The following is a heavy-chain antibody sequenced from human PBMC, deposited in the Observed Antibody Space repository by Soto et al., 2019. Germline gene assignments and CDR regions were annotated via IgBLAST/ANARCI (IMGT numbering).Heavy chain of an antibody. D-gene: IGHD1-26*01. Sequence: SVKVSCKASGFTYTSSAMQRVRQARGQRLEWIGWIVVGSGNTNYAQKFQGRVTMTRDTSTSTVYMELSSLRSEDTAVYYFAIVGATTGYYYYGMDVWGQGTTVTVSS. CDR2: IVVGSGNT. CDR3: AIVGATTGYYYYGMDV. CDR1: GFTYTSSA. V-gene: IGHV1-58*02. J-gene: IGHJ6*02.